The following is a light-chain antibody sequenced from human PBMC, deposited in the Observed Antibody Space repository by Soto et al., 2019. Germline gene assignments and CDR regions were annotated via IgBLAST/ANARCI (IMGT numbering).Light chain of an antibody. CDR1: QSVSSSF. CDR2: AAS. CDR3: QQYGSSPYT. Sequence: EIVLTQSPGTLSLSPGERATLSCRAIQSVSSSFLAWYQHKPGQAPRLLIYAASSRATGIPDRFSGSGSGTDFTLTISRLAPEDFAVYYCQQYGSSPYTFGQGTKLHIK. J-gene: IGKJ2*01. V-gene: IGKV3-20*01.